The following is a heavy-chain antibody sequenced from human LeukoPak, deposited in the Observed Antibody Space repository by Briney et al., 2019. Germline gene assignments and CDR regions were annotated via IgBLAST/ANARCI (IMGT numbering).Heavy chain of an antibody. J-gene: IGHJ4*02. Sequence: LGESLRLSCVASGFRFSDYEMNWVRQAPGKGLEWVSYIGRSGISIYYADSVKGRFTISRDNAKNSLYLKMNSLRVEDTAFYYCGRVSLFDFWGEGILVTVSS. D-gene: IGHD2-21*01. CDR1: GFRFSDYE. V-gene: IGHV3-48*03. CDR2: IGRSGISI. CDR3: GRVSLFDF.